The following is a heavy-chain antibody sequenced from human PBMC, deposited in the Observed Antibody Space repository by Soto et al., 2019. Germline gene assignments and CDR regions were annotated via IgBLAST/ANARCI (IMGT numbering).Heavy chain of an antibody. V-gene: IGHV3-30*18. Sequence: QAQLVESGGGVVQPGRSLRLSCEVSGFRFSSYGGHWVRQAPGKGLEWVALISDDGRNTFYPDSVKGRFSISRDNSKNTVYLQMNSLRAEDTAVYYCAKDPRGNGDVTHYYNGMDVWGQGTTVTVSS. J-gene: IGHJ6*02. CDR2: ISDDGRNT. CDR1: GFRFSSYG. D-gene: IGHD4-17*01. CDR3: AKDPRGNGDVTHYYNGMDV.